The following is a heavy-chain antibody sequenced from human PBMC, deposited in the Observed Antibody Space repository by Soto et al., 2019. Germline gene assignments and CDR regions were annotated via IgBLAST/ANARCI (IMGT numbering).Heavy chain of an antibody. D-gene: IGHD6-6*01. V-gene: IGHV4-31*03. CDR1: GESIGSGGYY. J-gene: IGHJ4*02. CDR2: IYDTESA. Sequence: SETLSLTCSVSGESIGSGGYYWSWIRHLPGKGLEWIGYIYDTESAYYNPSLKSRVSISMDTSENHFAMRLTSVTAADSAVYYCARASSSSSAADYWGQGLQVTVSS. CDR3: ARASSSSSAADY.